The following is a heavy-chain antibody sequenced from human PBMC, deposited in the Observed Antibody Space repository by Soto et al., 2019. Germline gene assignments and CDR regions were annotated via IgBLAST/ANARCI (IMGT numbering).Heavy chain of an antibody. CDR1: GFPFTKAW. J-gene: IGHJ3*02. Sequence: EVQLVESGGSLVTPGGCLRLSCAASGFPFTKAWMTWVRQAPGKGQERVGRIRSKTSSETREYAAPVNGRFTISRDDSKNMLYLSRNSLTIEDTGVYYCTTDGFTGIVGIWALGTMDTVSS. D-gene: IGHD3-22*01. V-gene: IGHV3-15*01. CDR3: TTDGFTGIVGI. CDR2: IRSKTSSETR.